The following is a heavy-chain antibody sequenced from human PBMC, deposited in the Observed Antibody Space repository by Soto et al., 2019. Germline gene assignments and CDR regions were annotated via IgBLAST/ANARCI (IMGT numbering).Heavy chain of an antibody. CDR2: IYYSGST. D-gene: IGHD3-10*01. CDR3: ATTRVITMVRGVIITDGWFDP. V-gene: IGHV4-59*08. J-gene: IGHJ5*02. Sequence: NPSETLSLTCTVSGGSISSYYWSWIRQPPGKGLEWIGYIYYSGSTNYNPSLKSRVTISVDTSKNQFSLKLSSVTAADTAVYYCATTRVITMVRGVIITDGWFDPWGQGTLVTVSS. CDR1: GGSISSYY.